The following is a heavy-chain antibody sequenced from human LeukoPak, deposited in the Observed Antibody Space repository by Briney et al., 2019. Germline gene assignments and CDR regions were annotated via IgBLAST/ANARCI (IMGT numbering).Heavy chain of an antibody. Sequence: GASVKVSCKASGYTFTNYGISWVRQAPGQGLEWMGWISAYNGDTNYAQKFQGRVTMTTDTSTTTAYMELRSLRSEDTAVYYCARGLGSYDSSELTWPMISFWGHETLVTVSS. D-gene: IGHD3-22*01. CDR3: ARGLGSYDSSELTWPMISF. CDR2: ISAYNGDT. J-gene: IGHJ4*01. CDR1: GYTFTNYG. V-gene: IGHV1-18*01.